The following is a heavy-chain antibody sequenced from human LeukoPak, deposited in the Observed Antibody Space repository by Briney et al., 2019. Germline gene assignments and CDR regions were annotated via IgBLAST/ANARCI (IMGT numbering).Heavy chain of an antibody. D-gene: IGHD2-2*02. CDR2: IIPIFGTA. CDR3: ARGGPLGICSSTSCYTGNFDY. V-gene: IGHV1-69*13. J-gene: IGHJ4*02. CDR1: GGTFSSYA. Sequence: ASVKVSCKASGGTFSSYAISWVRQAPGQGLEWMGGIIPIFGTASYAQKFQGRVTITADESTSTAYMELSSLRSEDTAVYYCARGGPLGICSSTSCYTGNFDYWGQGTLVTVSS.